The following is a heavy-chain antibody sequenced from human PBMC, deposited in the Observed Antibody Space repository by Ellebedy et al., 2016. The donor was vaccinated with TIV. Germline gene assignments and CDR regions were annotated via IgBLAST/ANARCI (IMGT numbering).Heavy chain of an antibody. CDR1: GLTFRNHA. Sequence: PGGSLRLSCAASGLTFRNHAIHWVRQAPGKGLEWVAFIWHDGSNKEYVDSVQGRFTISRDNSKNTLYLQMNSLRAEDTAVYYCARSDTSLVTPEDSWGQGTLVTVSS. CDR3: ARSDTSLVTPEDS. D-gene: IGHD5-18*01. J-gene: IGHJ4*02. CDR2: IWHDGSNK. V-gene: IGHV3-33*01.